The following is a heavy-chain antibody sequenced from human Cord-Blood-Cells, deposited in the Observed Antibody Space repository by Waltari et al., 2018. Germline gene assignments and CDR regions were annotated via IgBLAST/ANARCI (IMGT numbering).Heavy chain of an antibody. D-gene: IGHD2-2*01. J-gene: IGHJ5*02. V-gene: IGHV4-59*01. CDR3: ARLVGCSSTSCYFWFDP. CDR2: IYYSGST. Sequence: QVQLQESGPGLVKHSATLCLTCTAPGGSISSYYWSWILQRPGKGLEWIGYIYYSGSTNYNPSLKSRVTISVDTSKNQFSLKLSSVTAVDTAVYYCARLVGCSSTSCYFWFDPWGQGTLVTVSS. CDR1: GGSISSYY.